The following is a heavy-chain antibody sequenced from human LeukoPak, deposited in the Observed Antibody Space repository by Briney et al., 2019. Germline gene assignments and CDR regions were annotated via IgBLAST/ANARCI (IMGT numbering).Heavy chain of an antibody. CDR2: IYYSGST. Sequence: SETLSLTCTVSGGSISSGGYYWSWIRQHPGKGLEWIGYIYYSGSTNYNPSLKSRVTISVDTSKNQFSLKLSSVTAADTAVYYCARGFIVFPIAAAGPMDVWGQGTTVTVSS. D-gene: IGHD6-13*01. V-gene: IGHV4-61*08. CDR3: ARGFIVFPIAAAGPMDV. CDR1: GGSISSGGYY. J-gene: IGHJ6*02.